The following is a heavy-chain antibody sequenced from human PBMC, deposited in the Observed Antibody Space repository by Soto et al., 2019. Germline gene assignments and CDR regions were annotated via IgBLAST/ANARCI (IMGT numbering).Heavy chain of an antibody. CDR2: INTNSAYI. CDR1: GFTFSSST. CDR3: TRGTYGDYSD. J-gene: IGHJ4*02. V-gene: IGHV3-21*01. Sequence: ESGGGLVKPGESLRLSCAASGFTFSSSTMNWVRQAPGKGLEWVSSINTNSAYIYYAGSVTGRFTISRDNAKNSLFLQMNSLRAEDTAVYYCTRGTYGDYSDWGQGTLVTVSS. D-gene: IGHD4-17*01.